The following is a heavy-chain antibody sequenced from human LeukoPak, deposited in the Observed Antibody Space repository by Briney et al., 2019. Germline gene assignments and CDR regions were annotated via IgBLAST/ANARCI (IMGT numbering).Heavy chain of an antibody. V-gene: IGHV1-18*01. CDR2: TSAYNGNT. CDR3: ARDPVRLSGYDPFDY. D-gene: IGHD5-12*01. CDR1: GYTFTSYG. Sequence: ASVKVSCKASGYTFTSYGISWVRQAPGQGLEWMGWTSAYNGNTNYAQKLQGRVTMTTDTSTSTAYVELRSLRSDDTAVYYCARDPVRLSGYDPFDYWGQGTLVTVSS. J-gene: IGHJ4*02.